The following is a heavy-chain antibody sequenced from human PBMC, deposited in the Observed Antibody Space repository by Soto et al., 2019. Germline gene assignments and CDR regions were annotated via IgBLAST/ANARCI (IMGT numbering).Heavy chain of an antibody. CDR1: GGSFSGYY. CDR3: ARTWIQLWWDPRSNWFDP. D-gene: IGHD5-18*01. Sequence: SETLSLTCAVYGGSFSGYYWSWIRQPPGKGLEWIGEINHSGSTNYNPSLKSRVTISVDTSKNQFSLKLGSVTAADTAVYYCARTWIQLWWDPRSNWFDPWGQGTPVNASS. V-gene: IGHV4-34*01. J-gene: IGHJ5*02. CDR2: INHSGST.